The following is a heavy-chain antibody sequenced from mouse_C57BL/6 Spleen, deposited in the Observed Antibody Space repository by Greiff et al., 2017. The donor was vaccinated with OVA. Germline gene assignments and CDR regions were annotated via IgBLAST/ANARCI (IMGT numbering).Heavy chain of an antibody. CDR2: INPNNGGT. V-gene: IGHV1-26*01. Sequence: EVQLQQSGPELVKPGASVKISCKASGYTFTDYYMNWVKQSHGKSLEWIGDINPNNGGTSYNQKFKGKATLTVDKSSSTAYMELRSLTSEDSAVYYCARGRTIDGYYDAIDYWGQGTSVTVSS. CDR1: GYTFTDYY. J-gene: IGHJ4*01. CDR3: ARGRTIDGYYDAIDY. D-gene: IGHD2-3*01.